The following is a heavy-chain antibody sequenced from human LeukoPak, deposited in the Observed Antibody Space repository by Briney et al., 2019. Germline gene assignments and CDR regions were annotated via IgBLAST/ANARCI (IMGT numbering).Heavy chain of an antibody. D-gene: IGHD2-15*01. Sequence: GGSLRLSCAASGFTFSSYSMNWVRQTPGKGLESVSYISSSSSNINYADSVKGRFTISRDNAKNSLYLQMSSLRDEETAVYYCARVRCSGGSCYSIDNWGQGTLVTVSS. CDR3: ARVRCSGGSCYSIDN. V-gene: IGHV3-48*02. CDR2: ISSSSSNI. J-gene: IGHJ4*02. CDR1: GFTFSSYS.